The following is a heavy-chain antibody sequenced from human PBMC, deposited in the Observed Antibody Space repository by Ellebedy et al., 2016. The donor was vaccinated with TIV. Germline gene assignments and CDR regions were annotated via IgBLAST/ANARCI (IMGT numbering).Heavy chain of an antibody. D-gene: IGHD1-26*01. V-gene: IGHV4-34*01. CDR3: ARAGIDDAFDI. CDR1: GGSFSGYY. Sequence: GSLRLSCAVYGGSFSGYYWSWIRQPPGKGLEWIGEINHSGSTNYNPSLKSRVTVSVDTSKNQFSLKLSSVTAADTAVYYCARAGIDDAFDIWGQGTMVTVSS. J-gene: IGHJ3*02. CDR2: INHSGST.